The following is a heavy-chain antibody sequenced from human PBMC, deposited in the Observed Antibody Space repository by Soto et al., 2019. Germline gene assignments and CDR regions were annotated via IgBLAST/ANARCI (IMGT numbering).Heavy chain of an antibody. CDR1: GFIFSGSA. CDR3: VRQWLVFSPVDH. V-gene: IGHV3-73*02. J-gene: IGHJ4*02. D-gene: IGHD6-19*01. Sequence: EVHLVQSGGGLVQPGGSLKLSCAASGFIFSGSAMHWVRQASGKGLEWVGRIGRKAKNYATEYGASVEGRFTISRDDSKNTTFLLMNSLKSEDTAVYFCVRQWLVFSPVDHWGQGTLVTVSS. CDR2: IGRKAKNYAT.